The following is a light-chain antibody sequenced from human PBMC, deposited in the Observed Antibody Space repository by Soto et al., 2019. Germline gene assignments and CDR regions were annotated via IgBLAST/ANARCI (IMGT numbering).Light chain of an antibody. CDR1: QSISNY. Sequence: EMEMTQSPSSLSASVGDRVTITCRASQSISNYLNWYQHKPGKVPKLLIYAASSLQSGVPTRFSGSGSGTDFTLTINSLQPEDFATYYCQQSYGTPLTFGGGTKSAIK. V-gene: IGKV1-39*01. CDR3: QQSYGTPLT. CDR2: AAS. J-gene: IGKJ4*01.